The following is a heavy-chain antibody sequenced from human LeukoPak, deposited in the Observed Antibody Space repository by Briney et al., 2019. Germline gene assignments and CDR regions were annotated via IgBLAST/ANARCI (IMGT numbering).Heavy chain of an antibody. CDR2: INHSGST. CDR3: ARKGSGVVVPAATPPSRISTWFDP. D-gene: IGHD2-2*01. CDR1: GGSFSGYY. Sequence: PSETLSLTSAVYGGSFSGYYWSWIPQPPGKGLEWMGEINHSGSTNYNPSLKSRVTISVDTSQNQFPLKLSSVTAADTAVYYCARKGSGVVVPAATPPSRISTWFDPRGQGTLVTVSS. V-gene: IGHV4-34*01. J-gene: IGHJ5*02.